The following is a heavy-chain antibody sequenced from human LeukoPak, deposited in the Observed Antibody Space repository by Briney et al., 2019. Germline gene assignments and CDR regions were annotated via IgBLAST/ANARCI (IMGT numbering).Heavy chain of an antibody. Sequence: GGSLRLSCAASGFTLSNYWMTWVRQAPGKGLEWVAHIKEDGGEKHYVDPVKGRFTISRDNAKNSLYLQMNSLRAEDTAMYYCVRDRGYCSGGTCYALWGYWGQGTLVTVSS. D-gene: IGHD2-15*01. J-gene: IGHJ4*02. CDR1: GFTLSNYW. CDR3: VRDRGYCSGGTCYALWGY. V-gene: IGHV3-7*01. CDR2: IKEDGGEK.